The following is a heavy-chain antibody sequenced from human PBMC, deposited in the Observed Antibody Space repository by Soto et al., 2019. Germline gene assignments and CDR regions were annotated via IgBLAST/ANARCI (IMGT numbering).Heavy chain of an antibody. V-gene: IGHV3-23*01. CDR3: AKEGGLSGSYYISSSYYFDY. J-gene: IGHJ4*02. CDR2: LNGIGDST. Sequence: PGGSLRLSCVASGFTFTSYAMSWVRQAPGKGLEWVSGLNGIGDSTYYADSVKGRFTISRDNSKNTLSLQMNSLRAEDTSVYYCAKEGGLSGSYYISSSYYFDYWGQGTLVTVSS. D-gene: IGHD1-26*01. CDR1: GFTFTSYA.